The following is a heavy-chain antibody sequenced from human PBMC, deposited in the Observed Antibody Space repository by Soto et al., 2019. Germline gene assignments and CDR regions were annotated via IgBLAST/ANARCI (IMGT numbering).Heavy chain of an antibody. Sequence: EVHLLESGGGLVQPGGSLRLSCAASGFTFSNYAMAWVRQAPGEGLQWVSSIGGSGSYTYYADSVKGRFTISRDNFRSTLYLQMHSLRAEDKAFYYCAKDNLAPYSNGWEIRCDPWGQGTLVTVSS. D-gene: IGHD6-25*01. V-gene: IGHV3-23*01. J-gene: IGHJ5*02. CDR1: GFTFSNYA. CDR3: AKDNLAPYSNGWEIRCDP. CDR2: IGGSGSYT.